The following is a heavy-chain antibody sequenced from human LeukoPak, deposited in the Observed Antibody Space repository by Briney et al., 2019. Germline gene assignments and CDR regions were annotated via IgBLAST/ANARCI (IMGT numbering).Heavy chain of an antibody. CDR3: ARQYCTSTTCYHREFDF. CDR1: GYSFTNYW. D-gene: IGHD2-2*01. Sequence: GESLKISCKGSGYSFTNYWIGWVRQMPGKGLEWMGIIYPGDSATRYSPSFQGLVTISADKSISTAYLQWSSLKASDTSIYYCARQYCTSTTCYHREFDFWGQGTLVTVSS. V-gene: IGHV5-51*01. CDR2: IYPGDSAT. J-gene: IGHJ4*02.